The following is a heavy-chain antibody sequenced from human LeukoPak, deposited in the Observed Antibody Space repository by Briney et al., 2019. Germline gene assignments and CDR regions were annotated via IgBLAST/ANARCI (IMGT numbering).Heavy chain of an antibody. V-gene: IGHV3-9*03. Sequence: GRSLRLSCAASGFTFDDYAMHWVRQAPGKGLEWVSGISWNSGSIGYADSVKGRFTISRDNAENSLYLQMNSLRAEDMALYYCAKVAAAGTFDYWGQGTLVTVSS. CDR1: GFTFDDYA. CDR2: ISWNSGSI. J-gene: IGHJ4*02. CDR3: AKVAAAGTFDY. D-gene: IGHD6-13*01.